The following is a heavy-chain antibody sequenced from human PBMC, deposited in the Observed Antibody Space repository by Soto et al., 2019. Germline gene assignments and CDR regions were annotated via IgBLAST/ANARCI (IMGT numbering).Heavy chain of an antibody. D-gene: IGHD3-22*01. Sequence: GESLKISCKGSGYSFTTYWIGWVRQMPGKGLEWMGIIYPGDSDTRYSPSFQGQVTISADKYISTAYLQWNSLKASDTAMYYCARKDSSSAFDYWGQGTLVTVSS. CDR1: GYSFTTYW. CDR3: ARKDSSSAFDY. V-gene: IGHV5-51*01. CDR2: IYPGDSDT. J-gene: IGHJ4*02.